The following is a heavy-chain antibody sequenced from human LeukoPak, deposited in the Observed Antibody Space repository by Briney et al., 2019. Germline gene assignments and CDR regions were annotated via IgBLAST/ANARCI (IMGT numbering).Heavy chain of an antibody. CDR1: GFTFSSYE. D-gene: IGHD1-26*01. Sequence: PGGSLRLSCAASGFTFSSYEMNWVRQAPGKGLEWVSYISSSGSTIYYADSVKGRFTISRDNAKDSLYLQMNSLRAEDTAVYYCARIPREHYYYYYMDVWGKGTTVTISS. CDR3: ARIPREHYYYYYMDV. V-gene: IGHV3-48*03. CDR2: ISSSGSTI. J-gene: IGHJ6*03.